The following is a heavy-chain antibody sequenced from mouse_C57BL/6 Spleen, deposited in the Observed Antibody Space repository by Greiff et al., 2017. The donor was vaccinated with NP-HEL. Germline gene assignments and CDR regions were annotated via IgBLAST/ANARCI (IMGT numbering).Heavy chain of an antibody. CDR1: GFNIKDYY. CDR2: IDPEDGDT. D-gene: IGHD1-1*02. J-gene: IGHJ4*01. CDR3: TTGGSHGAMDY. Sequence: DVKLQESGAELVRPGASVKLSCTASGFNIKDYYMHWVKQRPEQGLEWIGRIDPEDGDTEYAPKFQGKATMTADTSSNTAYLQLSSLTSEDTAVYYCTTGGSHGAMDYWGQGTSVTVSS. V-gene: IGHV14-1*01.